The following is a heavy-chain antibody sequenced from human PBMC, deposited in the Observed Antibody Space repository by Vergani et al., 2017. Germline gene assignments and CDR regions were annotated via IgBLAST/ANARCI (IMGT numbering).Heavy chain of an antibody. CDR2: IYHSGTT. J-gene: IGHJ4*02. V-gene: IGHV4-4*03. Sequence: QMQLQESGPGLVKPPGTLSLTCAVSGGSVRSSSWWIWVRQPPGKGLEWIGEIYHSGTTNFNPSLKSRVTMSIDKSKNQFSLKLNSVTAADTAVYYCTRGYGDYGADWGQGILVTVSS. CDR1: GGSVRSSSW. D-gene: IGHD4-17*01. CDR3: TRGYGDYGAD.